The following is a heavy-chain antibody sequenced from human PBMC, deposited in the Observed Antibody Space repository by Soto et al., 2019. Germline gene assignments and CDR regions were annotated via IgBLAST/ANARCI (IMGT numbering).Heavy chain of an antibody. D-gene: IGHD2-21*01. V-gene: IGHV3-23*01. J-gene: IGHJ3*02. CDR3: AKSDIDYRDGTSYSVGPGGIDAFDI. CDR1: GFSFTTYA. CDR2: ISGSGDST. Sequence: GGSLRLSCAASGFSFTTYAMSWVRQAPGKGLEWVSGISGSGDSTFYGDSVKGRFTISRDNSKNTLFLQLNSLRAEDTALYYCAKSDIDYRDGTSYSVGPGGIDAFDIWGQGTLVTVSS.